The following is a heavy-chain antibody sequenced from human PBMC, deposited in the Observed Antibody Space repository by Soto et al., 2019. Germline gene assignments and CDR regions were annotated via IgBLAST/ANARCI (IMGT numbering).Heavy chain of an antibody. J-gene: IGHJ6*02. CDR2: INHSGST. D-gene: IGHD6-13*01. Sequence: SETLSLTCAVYGGSFSGYYWSWIRQPPGKGLEWIGEINHSGSTNYNPSLKSRVTISVDTSKNQFSLKLSSVTAADTAVYYCARRYSSSLDVWGQGTTVTVSS. V-gene: IGHV4-34*01. CDR1: GGSFSGYY. CDR3: ARRYSSSLDV.